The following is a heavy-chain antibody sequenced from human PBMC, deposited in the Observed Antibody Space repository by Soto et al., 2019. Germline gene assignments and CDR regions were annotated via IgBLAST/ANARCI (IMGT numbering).Heavy chain of an antibody. D-gene: IGHD6-13*01. Sequence: TLSLTCTVSGGSISSGDYYWSWIRQPPGKGLEWIGYIYYSGSTYYNPSLKSRVTISVDTSKNQFSLKLSSVTAADTAVYYCARGGYSSSSGGDAFDIWGQGTMVTVSS. CDR3: ARGGYSSSSGGDAFDI. CDR2: IYYSGST. V-gene: IGHV4-30-4*01. CDR1: GGSISSGDYY. J-gene: IGHJ3*02.